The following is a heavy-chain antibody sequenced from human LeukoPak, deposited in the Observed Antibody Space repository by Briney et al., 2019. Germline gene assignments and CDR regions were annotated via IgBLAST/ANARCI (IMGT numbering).Heavy chain of an antibody. CDR3: ARDQAYYYGSGRRKFDY. J-gene: IGHJ4*02. CDR2: INHSGST. V-gene: IGHV4-34*01. Sequence: SETLSLTCAVYGGSFSGYYWSWIRQPPGKGLEWIGEINHSGSTNYNPSPKSRVTISVDTSKNQFSLKLSSVTAADTAVYYCARDQAYYYGSGRRKFDYWGQGTLVTVSS. D-gene: IGHD3-10*01. CDR1: GGSFSGYY.